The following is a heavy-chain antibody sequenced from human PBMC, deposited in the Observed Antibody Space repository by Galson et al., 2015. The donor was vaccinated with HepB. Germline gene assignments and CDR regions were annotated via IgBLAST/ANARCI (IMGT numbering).Heavy chain of an antibody. V-gene: IGHV3-30*18. CDR1: GFTFSSYG. D-gene: IGHD3-3*01. CDR3: AKDSFFFPHYDSTLNW. Sequence: SLRLSCAASGFTFSSYGMHWVRQAPGKGLEWVAVISYDGSNKYYADSVKGRFTISRDNSKNTLYLQMNSLRAEDTAVYYCAKDSFFFPHYDSTLNWWGQGTLVTVSS. J-gene: IGHJ4*02. CDR2: ISYDGSNK.